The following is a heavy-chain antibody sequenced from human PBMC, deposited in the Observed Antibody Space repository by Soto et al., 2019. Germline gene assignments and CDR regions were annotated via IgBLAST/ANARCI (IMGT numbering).Heavy chain of an antibody. D-gene: IGHD3-3*01. Sequence: ASVKVSCKASGYTFTSYDINWVRQATGQGLEWMGWMNPNSGNTGYAQKFQGRVTMTRNTSISTAYMELSSLRSEDTAVYYCARVLRFLDNQIPPLDYGMDVWGQGTTVTVS. CDR1: GYTFTSYD. CDR2: MNPNSGNT. J-gene: IGHJ6*02. V-gene: IGHV1-8*01. CDR3: ARVLRFLDNQIPPLDYGMDV.